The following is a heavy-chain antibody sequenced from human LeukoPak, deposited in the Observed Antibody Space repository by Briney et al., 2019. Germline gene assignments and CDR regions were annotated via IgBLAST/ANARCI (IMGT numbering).Heavy chain of an antibody. CDR2: INPNSGGT. Sequence: ASVKVSCKASGYTFTGYYMHWVRQAPGQGLEWMGWINPNSGGTNYAQKFQGRVTMTRDTSISTAYMELSRLRSDDTAVYYCARDLGMYYYDSSGYYSRRAYYYYYYMDVWGKGTTVTISS. CDR1: GYTFTGYY. V-gene: IGHV1-2*02. D-gene: IGHD3-22*01. J-gene: IGHJ6*03. CDR3: ARDLGMYYYDSSGYYSRRAYYYYYYMDV.